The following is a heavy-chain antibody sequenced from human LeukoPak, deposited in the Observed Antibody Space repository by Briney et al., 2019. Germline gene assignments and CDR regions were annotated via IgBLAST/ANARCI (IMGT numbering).Heavy chain of an antibody. D-gene: IGHD6-13*01. CDR1: GYTFPGYY. Sequence: ASVKVSCKVSGYTFPGYYIHWVRQAPGQGLEWMGRLNPSSGGTNYTQKFQGRVTMTRDTSISTAYMELSRLRSDDTAVYYCARGAAAGAGKYYGMDAWGQGTTVAVSS. V-gene: IGHV1-2*06. J-gene: IGHJ6*02. CDR3: ARGAAAGAGKYYGMDA. CDR2: LNPSSGGT.